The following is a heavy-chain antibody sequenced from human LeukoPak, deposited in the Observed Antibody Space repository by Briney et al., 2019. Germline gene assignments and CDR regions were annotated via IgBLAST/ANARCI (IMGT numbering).Heavy chain of an antibody. CDR1: GFTFSSYA. Sequence: AGGSLRLSCVASGFTFSSYAMNWVRQAPGKGLEWVSVISTSGGSTYYADSVKGRFTISRDNSKNTLYLQMNSLRAEDMAIYYCAKELYCSSTSCAQFDPWGQGTLVTVSS. CDR3: AKELYCSSTSCAQFDP. D-gene: IGHD2-2*01. J-gene: IGHJ5*02. V-gene: IGHV3-23*01. CDR2: ISTSGGST.